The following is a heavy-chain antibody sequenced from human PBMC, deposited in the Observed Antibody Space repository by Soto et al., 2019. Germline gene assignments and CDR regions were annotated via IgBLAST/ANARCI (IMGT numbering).Heavy chain of an antibody. V-gene: IGHV3-33*01. CDR2: IWHDGTFT. D-gene: IGHD2-8*02. J-gene: IGHJ3*01. CDR1: GFTFSSFG. Sequence: QVQLVESGGGVVQSGRSPRLSCAASGFTFSSFGMHWVRQAPGKGLEWVALIWHDGTFTHYADSVKGRFTISRDNSKNMLYLQMNSLRADDTAVYYCARDRHFRGGPGAIWGKGTRVTVSS. CDR3: ARDRHFRGGPGAI.